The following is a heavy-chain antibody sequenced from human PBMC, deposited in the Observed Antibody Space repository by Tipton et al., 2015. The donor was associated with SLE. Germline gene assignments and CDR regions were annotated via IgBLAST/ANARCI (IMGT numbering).Heavy chain of an antibody. J-gene: IGHJ6*03. CDR2: IKQDGSEK. V-gene: IGHV3-7*01. CDR3: VKDGGSGTGYYSFYYMDI. Sequence: GSLRLSCAASGFTFSSYWMSWVRQAPGKGLEWVANIKQDGSEKYYVDSVKGRFTISRDNAKNSLYLQMNSLRAEDTAVYYCVKDGGSGTGYYSFYYMDIWGKGTTVTVSS. D-gene: IGHD3-10*01. CDR1: GFTFSSYW.